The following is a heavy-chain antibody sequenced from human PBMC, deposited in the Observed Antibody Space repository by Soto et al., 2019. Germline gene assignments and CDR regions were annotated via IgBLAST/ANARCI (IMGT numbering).Heavy chain of an antibody. CDR2: IYYSGST. CDR3: AKHVVIVSGGSSYDF. CDR1: GDSMNHNY. V-gene: IGHV4-59*08. D-gene: IGHD1-26*01. Sequence: SETLSLTCSISGDSMNHNYWTWIRQPPGKGLEWIGYIYYSGSTNYSPSLKSRVTIAIDTSKNQFSLKLTSVTAADTAVYYCAKHVVIVSGGSSYDFWGQGILVTVSS. J-gene: IGHJ4*02.